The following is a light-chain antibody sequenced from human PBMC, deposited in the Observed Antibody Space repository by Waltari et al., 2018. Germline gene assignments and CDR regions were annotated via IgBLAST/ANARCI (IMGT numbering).Light chain of an antibody. CDR1: SSNVGGYNY. V-gene: IGLV2-11*01. CDR3: CSYAGGYTYV. Sequence: QSALTQPRSVSGSPGQSVTISCTGTSSNVGGYNYVFWYQHRPGKAPKLMIYNLSKRPSGVPDLFSGSKSANTASLTISGLQAEDEADYYCCSYAGGYTYVFGTGTKVTVL. J-gene: IGLJ1*01. CDR2: NLS.